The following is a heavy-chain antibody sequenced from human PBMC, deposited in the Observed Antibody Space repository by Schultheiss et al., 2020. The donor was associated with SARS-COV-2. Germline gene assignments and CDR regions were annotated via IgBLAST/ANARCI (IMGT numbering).Heavy chain of an antibody. CDR3: ARDTEMATISF. J-gene: IGHJ4*02. Sequence: GGSLRLSCAASGFTFSSYWMHWVRQAPGKGLVWVSYISSSSSYTNYADSVKGRFTISRDNAKNSLYLQMNSLRAEDTAVYYCARDTEMATISFGGQGTLVTVSS. CDR2: ISSSSSYT. V-gene: IGHV3-21*05. D-gene: IGHD5-24*01. CDR1: GFTFSSYW.